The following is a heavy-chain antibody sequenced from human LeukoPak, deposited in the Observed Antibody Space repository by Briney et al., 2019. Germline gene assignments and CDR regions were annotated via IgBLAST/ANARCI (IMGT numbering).Heavy chain of an antibody. Sequence: GSSVKVSCKASGGTFSSYAISWVRQAPGQGLEWMGGIIPIFGTANYAQKFQGRVTITTDESTSTAYMELSSLRSEDTAVYYCARRYTGYSSSWLYWYFDLWGRGTLVTVSS. J-gene: IGHJ2*01. CDR2: IIPIFGTA. CDR3: ARRYTGYSSSWLYWYFDL. V-gene: IGHV1-69*05. D-gene: IGHD6-13*01. CDR1: GGTFSSYA.